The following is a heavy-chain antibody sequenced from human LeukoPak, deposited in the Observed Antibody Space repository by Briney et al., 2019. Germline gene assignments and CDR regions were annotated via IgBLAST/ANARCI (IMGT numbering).Heavy chain of an antibody. CDR3: VRGPPPMARGVITYYYYYMDV. Sequence: GGSLRLSCAASGFTFSSYWMSWVRQAPGKGLEWVANIKQDGSEKYYVDSVKGRFTISRDNAKNSLYLQMNSLRAEDTAVYYCVRGPPPMARGVITYYYYYMDVWGKGTTVTVSS. CDR1: GFTFSSYW. CDR2: IKQDGSEK. J-gene: IGHJ6*03. D-gene: IGHD3-10*01. V-gene: IGHV3-7*01.